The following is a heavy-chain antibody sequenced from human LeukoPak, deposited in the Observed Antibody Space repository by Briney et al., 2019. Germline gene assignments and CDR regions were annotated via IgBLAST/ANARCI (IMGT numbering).Heavy chain of an antibody. V-gene: IGHV1-46*01. D-gene: IGHD5-24*01. J-gene: IGHJ4*02. CDR2: INPSGGST. Sequence: ASVKVSCKASGYTFTGYYIHWVRQAPGQGLEWMGIINPSGGSTSYAQKFQGRVTMTRDTSTSTVYMELSSLRSEDTAVYYCARESALCERDCGWLQPVDYWGQGTLGTVSS. CDR1: GYTFTGYY. CDR3: ARESALCERDCGWLQPVDY.